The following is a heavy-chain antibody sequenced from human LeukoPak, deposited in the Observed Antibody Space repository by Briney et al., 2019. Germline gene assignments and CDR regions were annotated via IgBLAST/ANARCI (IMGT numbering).Heavy chain of an antibody. D-gene: IGHD2-2*01. CDR3: ARDSPAPPYPKKEYPIGDY. CDR2: ISYDGSNK. Sequence: PGRSLRLSCAASGFSFSTRGMHWVRQAPGKGLEWVAAISYDGSNKYYADSVKDRFTISRDNSKNTLDLQMNSLRDEDTAVYYCARDSPAPPYPKKEYPIGDYWGQGTLVAVSS. CDR1: GFSFSTRG. J-gene: IGHJ4*02. V-gene: IGHV3-33*01.